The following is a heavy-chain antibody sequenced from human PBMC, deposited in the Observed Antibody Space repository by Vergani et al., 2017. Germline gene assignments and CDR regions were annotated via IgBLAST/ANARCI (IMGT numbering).Heavy chain of an antibody. V-gene: IGHV3-23*01. D-gene: IGHD3-16*01. Sequence: EVQLLESGGGLVQPGGSLRLSCAASGFTFSSYVMSWVRQAPGKGLEWVSAISGSGGSTYYADSVKGRFTVSRDNSKNTLYLQMNSLAVEATAVYYCAKDAPGIGASAFVIWGQGTMVTVSS. CDR1: GFTFSSYV. CDR2: ISGSGGST. J-gene: IGHJ3*02. CDR3: AKDAPGIGASAFVI.